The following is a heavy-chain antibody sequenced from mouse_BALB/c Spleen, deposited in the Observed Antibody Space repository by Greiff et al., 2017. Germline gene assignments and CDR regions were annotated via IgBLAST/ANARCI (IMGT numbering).Heavy chain of an antibody. Sequence: EVQRVESGPELVKPGASVKMSCKASGYTFTSYVMHWVKQKPGQGLEWIGYINPYNDGTKYNEKFKGKATLTSDKSSSTAYMELSSLTSEDSAVYYCARSRIYYYGSSYDAMDYWGQGTSVTVSS. D-gene: IGHD1-1*01. CDR2: INPYNDGT. J-gene: IGHJ4*01. CDR1: GYTFTSYV. V-gene: IGHV1-14*01. CDR3: ARSRIYYYGSSYDAMDY.